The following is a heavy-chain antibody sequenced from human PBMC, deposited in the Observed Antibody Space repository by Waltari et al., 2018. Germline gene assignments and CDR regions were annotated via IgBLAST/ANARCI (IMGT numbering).Heavy chain of an antibody. CDR1: GFTFSSYG. CDR2: IWYDGSNK. Sequence: GFTFSSYGMHWVRQAPGKGLEWVAVIWYDGSNKYYADSVKGRFTISRDNSKNTLYLQMNSLRAEDTAVYYCARDMGWIYGHDYYGMDVWGQGTTVTVSS. J-gene: IGHJ6*02. D-gene: IGHD5-12*01. CDR3: ARDMGWIYGHDYYGMDV. V-gene: IGHV3-33*01.